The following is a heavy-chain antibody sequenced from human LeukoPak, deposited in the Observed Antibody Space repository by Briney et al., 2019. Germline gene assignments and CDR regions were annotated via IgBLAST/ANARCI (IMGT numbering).Heavy chain of an antibody. CDR3: ARGGGLDV. CDR2: INHNGNVN. J-gene: IGHJ6*02. CDR1: GFTFGSYW. V-gene: IGHV3-7*03. Sequence: GVSLRLSCAASGFTFGSYWMNWARQAPGKGLEWVASINHNGNVNYYVDSVKGRFTISRDNAKNSLYLQMSNLRAEDTAVYFCARGGGLDVWGQGATVTVSS. D-gene: IGHD3-16*01.